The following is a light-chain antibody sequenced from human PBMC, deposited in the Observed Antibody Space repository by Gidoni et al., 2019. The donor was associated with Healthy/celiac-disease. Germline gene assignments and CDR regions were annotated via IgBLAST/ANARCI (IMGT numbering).Light chain of an antibody. Sequence: QSVLTQPPSASGTPGQRVTISCSGSTSNIGSNFVYWYQQLPGAAPKLLIYRDNQRPSGVPDRFSGSKSGTSASLAISGLRSEDEADYYCAAWDDSLSAWYVFGTGTKVTVL. CDR3: AAWDDSLSAWYV. CDR2: RDN. V-gene: IGLV1-47*01. CDR1: TSNIGSNF. J-gene: IGLJ1*01.